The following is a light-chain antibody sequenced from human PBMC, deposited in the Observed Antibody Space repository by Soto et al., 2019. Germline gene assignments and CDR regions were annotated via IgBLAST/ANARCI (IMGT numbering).Light chain of an antibody. CDR1: SSDVGGYNY. J-gene: IGLJ2*01. V-gene: IGLV2-8*01. CDR2: EVS. CDR3: SSYAGSNNLV. Sequence: QSVLTQPPSATGSPGQSVTISCTGTSSDVGGYNYVSWYQQHPGKAPKLMIYEVSKRPSGVPDRFSGSTSGNTASLAVSGLQAEDEADYYCSSYAGSNNLVFGGGTKLPS.